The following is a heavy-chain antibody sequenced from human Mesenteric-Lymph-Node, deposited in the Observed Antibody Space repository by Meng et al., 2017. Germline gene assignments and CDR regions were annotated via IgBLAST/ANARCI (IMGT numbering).Heavy chain of an antibody. CDR1: GFTFSSYA. CDR2: ISGSGGST. CDR3: AKDFRDMTTVTTSFGY. Sequence: GESLKISCAASGFTFSSYAMSWVRQAPGKGLEWVSAISGSGGSTYYADSVKGRFTISRDNSKNTLYLQMNSLRAEDTAVYYCAKDFRDMTTVTTSFGYWGQGTLVTVSS. J-gene: IGHJ4*02. V-gene: IGHV3-23*01. D-gene: IGHD4-17*01.